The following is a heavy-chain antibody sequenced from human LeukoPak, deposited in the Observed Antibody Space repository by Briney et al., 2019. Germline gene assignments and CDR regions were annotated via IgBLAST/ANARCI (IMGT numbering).Heavy chain of an antibody. CDR2: IRYDGSNK. Sequence: GGSLRLSCAASGFTFSSYGMHWVRQAPGKGLERVAFIRYDGSNKYYADSVKGRFTISRDNSKNTLYLQMNSLRAEDTAVYYCAKGPYYYDSSGPYYFDYWGQGTLVTVSS. D-gene: IGHD3-22*01. V-gene: IGHV3-30*02. CDR3: AKGPYYYDSSGPYYFDY. J-gene: IGHJ4*02. CDR1: GFTFSSYG.